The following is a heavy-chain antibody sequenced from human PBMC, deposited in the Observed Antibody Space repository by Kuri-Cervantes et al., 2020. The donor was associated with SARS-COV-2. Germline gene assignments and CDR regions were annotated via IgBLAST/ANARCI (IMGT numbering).Heavy chain of an antibody. CDR1: GFTFSSYA. CDR3: ARDGLLRFLEWLFMYYFDY. V-gene: IGHV3-30-3*01. Sequence: GESLKISCAASGFTFSSYAMYWVRQAPGKGLEWVAVISYDGSNKYYADSVKGRFTISRDNSKNTLYLQMNSLRAEDTAVYYCARDGLLRFLEWLFMYYFDYWGQGTLVTVSS. CDR2: ISYDGSNK. J-gene: IGHJ4*02. D-gene: IGHD3-3*01.